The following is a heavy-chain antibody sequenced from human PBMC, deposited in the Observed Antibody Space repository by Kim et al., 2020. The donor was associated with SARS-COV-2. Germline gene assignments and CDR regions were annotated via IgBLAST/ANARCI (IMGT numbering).Heavy chain of an antibody. J-gene: IGHJ3*02. Sequence: SETLSLTCTVSGGSISSGGYYWSWIRQHPGKGLEWIGYIYYSGSTYYNPSLKSRVTISVDTSKNQFSLKLSSVTAADTAVYYCARGISITMIVVVIRPDAFDIWGQGTMVTVSS. CDR3: ARGISITMIVVVIRPDAFDI. V-gene: IGHV4-31*03. CDR2: IYYSGST. CDR1: GGSISSGGYY. D-gene: IGHD3-22*01.